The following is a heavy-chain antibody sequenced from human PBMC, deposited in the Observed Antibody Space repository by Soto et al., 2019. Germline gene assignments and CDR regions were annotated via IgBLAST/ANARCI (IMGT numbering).Heavy chain of an antibody. J-gene: IGHJ6*03. CDR2: ISSSGSTI. CDR3: ARAVAGTSAYYYHFYYMDV. CDR1: GFTFSDYY. Sequence: PGGSLRLSCAASGFTFSDYYMSWIRQVPGKGLEWVSYISSSGSTIYYADSVKGRFTISRDNAKNSLYLQMNSLRAEDTAVYYCARAVAGTSAYYYHFYYMDVWGKGTTVTVSS. V-gene: IGHV3-11*01. D-gene: IGHD6-19*01.